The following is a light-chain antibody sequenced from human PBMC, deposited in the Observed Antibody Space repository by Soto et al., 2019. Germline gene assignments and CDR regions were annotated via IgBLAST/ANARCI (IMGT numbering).Light chain of an antibody. CDR1: QSVSSF. Sequence: DIVLTQSPATLSLSPGERATLSCRASQSVSSFLAWYQQKPGQAPRLLIYDTSTRATGIPARFSGSGSGIEFTLTISSLQSEDFAVYYCQQYNNWPPITFGQGTRLEIK. J-gene: IGKJ5*01. CDR3: QQYNNWPPIT. CDR2: DTS. V-gene: IGKV3-15*01.